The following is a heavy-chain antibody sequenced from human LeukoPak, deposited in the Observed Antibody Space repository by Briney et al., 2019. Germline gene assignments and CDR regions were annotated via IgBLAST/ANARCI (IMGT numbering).Heavy chain of an antibody. CDR2: ISSSSNYI. J-gene: IGHJ4*02. V-gene: IGHV3-21*01. CDR3: ARGRVRAVAGIDY. CDR1: GFNFISYS. Sequence: GGSLRLSCAASGFNFISYSMNWVRQAPGKGLEWVSSISSSSNYIYYADSVKGRFTISRDNAKNSLYLQMNSLRDEDTAVYYCARGRVRAVAGIDYWGQGTLVTVSS. D-gene: IGHD6-19*01.